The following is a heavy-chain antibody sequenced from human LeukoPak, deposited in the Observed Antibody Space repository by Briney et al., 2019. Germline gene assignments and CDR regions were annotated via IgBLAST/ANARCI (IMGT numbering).Heavy chain of an antibody. V-gene: IGHV3-33*08. CDR3: AREWAYSSSWFGGNYYYGMDV. D-gene: IGHD6-13*01. Sequence: PGGSLRLSCAASGFTFSSYWMTWVRQAPGKGLEWVAVIWYDGSNKYYADSVKGRFTISRDNSKNTLYLQMNSLRAEDTAVYYCAREWAYSSSWFGGNYYYGMDVWGQGTTVTVSS. CDR2: IWYDGSNK. CDR1: GFTFSSYW. J-gene: IGHJ6*02.